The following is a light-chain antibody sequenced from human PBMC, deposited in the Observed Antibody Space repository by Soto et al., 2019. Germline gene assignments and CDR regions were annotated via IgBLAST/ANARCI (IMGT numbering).Light chain of an antibody. V-gene: IGKV1-39*01. Sequence: DIQMTQSPSSLSASVGDRVTITCRAGQTVTDYLNWYQHKPGKAPKLLIYSASTLQSGVPSRFSGSGSGTDFTLTITSLQPEDFGTYYCHQSYSTPQTVGQLTKVDSK. CDR3: HQSYSTPQT. CDR2: SAS. CDR1: QTVTDY. J-gene: IGKJ1*01.